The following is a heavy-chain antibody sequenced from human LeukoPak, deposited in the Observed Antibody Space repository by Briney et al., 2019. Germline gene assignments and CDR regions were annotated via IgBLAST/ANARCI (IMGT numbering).Heavy chain of an antibody. Sequence: SETLSLTCSVSGGSFSTYYWSWIRQLPGKGLEWIGYLYYSGSTYYNPSIKSRVTISADTSKRQFSLSLSSVTAADTAVYYCARSPVASYFDYWGQGTLVTVSS. V-gene: IGHV4-59*01. J-gene: IGHJ4*02. CDR1: GGSFSTYY. CDR2: LYYSGST. CDR3: ARSPVASYFDY. D-gene: IGHD5-12*01.